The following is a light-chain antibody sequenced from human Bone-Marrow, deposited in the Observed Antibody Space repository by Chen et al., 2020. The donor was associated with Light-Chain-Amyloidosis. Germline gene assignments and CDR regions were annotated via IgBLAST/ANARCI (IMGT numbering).Light chain of an antibody. Sequence: QSALTKPASVSGSPGQSITISCTGTSSDVGSYELVYWYQQHPGKAPKLMLYEVSKRPSGVSNRLSGSKSGNAASLTISGLQAEDEADYCGCSYAGSTTYVLFGGGTKLTVL. CDR3: CSYAGSTTYVL. CDR1: SSDVGSYEL. V-gene: IGLV2-23*02. J-gene: IGLJ2*01. CDR2: EVS.